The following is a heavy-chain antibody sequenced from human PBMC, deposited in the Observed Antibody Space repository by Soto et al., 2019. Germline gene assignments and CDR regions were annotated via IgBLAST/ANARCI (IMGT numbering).Heavy chain of an antibody. D-gene: IGHD2-2*01. CDR2: INAGKGNT. J-gene: IGHJ4*02. Sequence: QVQLVQSGAEVKKPGASVKVSCKASGYTFTSYAMHWVRQAPGQRLEWMGWINAGKGNTKYSQKFQGRVTITRDTAGSTAYRELSSLRSEDTAVYYCARGGYCSSTSCRDYYFDYWGQGTLVTVSS. CDR3: ARGGYCSSTSCRDYYFDY. CDR1: GYTFTSYA. V-gene: IGHV1-3*01.